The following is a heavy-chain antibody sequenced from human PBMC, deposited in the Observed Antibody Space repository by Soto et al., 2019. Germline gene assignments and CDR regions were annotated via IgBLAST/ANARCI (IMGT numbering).Heavy chain of an antibody. CDR3: AREENCSDGICYSEYFQR. J-gene: IGHJ1*01. Sequence: QVQLVQSGAEMKKPGSSVKVSCKASGGIFFNYIITWVRQAPGQGLEWMGGINPTFGPPEYAQKFRGRVTITADGSTSSAYMEMHSLRFEDTAIFYCAREENCSDGICYSEYFQRWGQGTLVTVSS. V-gene: IGHV1-69*01. CDR1: GGIFFNYI. CDR2: INPTFGPP. D-gene: IGHD2-15*01.